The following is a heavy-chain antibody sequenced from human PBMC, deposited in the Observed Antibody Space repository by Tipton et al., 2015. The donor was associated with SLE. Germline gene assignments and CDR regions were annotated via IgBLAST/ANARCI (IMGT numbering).Heavy chain of an antibody. D-gene: IGHD1-26*01. CDR2: IYSGGNT. Sequence: LSLTCSVSGGSISHFYWSWVRQAPGKGLEWVSVIYSGGNTNYADSVKGRFTISRDNSKNMLYLQMNSLRTEDTAVYYCARAPSGRVVGTPTGHGYWGQGTLVTVSS. J-gene: IGHJ4*02. V-gene: IGHV3-53*05. CDR1: GGSISHFY. CDR3: ARAPSGRVVGTPTGHGY.